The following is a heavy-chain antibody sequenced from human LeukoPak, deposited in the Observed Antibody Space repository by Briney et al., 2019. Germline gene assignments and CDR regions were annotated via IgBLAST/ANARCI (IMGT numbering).Heavy chain of an antibody. J-gene: IGHJ1*01. CDR2: INHSGST. Sequence: PSETLSLTCAVYGGSFSGYYWSWIRQPPGKGLEWIGEINHSGSTNYNPSLKSRVTISVDTSKNQFSLKLSSVTAADMAVYYCARRGARPYFQHWGQGTLVTVSS. CDR1: GGSFSGYY. CDR3: ARRGARPYFQH. V-gene: IGHV4-34*01. D-gene: IGHD6-6*01.